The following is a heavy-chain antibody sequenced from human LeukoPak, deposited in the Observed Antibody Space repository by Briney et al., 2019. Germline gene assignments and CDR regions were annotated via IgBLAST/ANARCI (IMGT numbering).Heavy chain of an antibody. Sequence: GASVKVSCKASGYTFTSYAMHWVRQAPGQGLEWMGWINPNSGGTNYAQKFQGRVTMTRDTSISTAYMELSRLRSDDTAVYYCARDADGLLGLDYWGQGTLVTVSS. CDR3: ARDADGLLGLDY. CDR1: GYTFTSYA. J-gene: IGHJ4*02. V-gene: IGHV1-2*02. D-gene: IGHD2/OR15-2a*01. CDR2: INPNSGGT.